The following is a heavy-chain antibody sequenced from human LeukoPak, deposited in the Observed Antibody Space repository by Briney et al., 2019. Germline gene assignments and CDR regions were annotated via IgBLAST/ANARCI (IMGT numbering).Heavy chain of an antibody. CDR2: INPSGGST. J-gene: IGHJ4*02. CDR1: GYTFTSYY. CDR3: ARDGIAAAGAFIPYARFDY. D-gene: IGHD6-13*01. Sequence: ASVKVSCKASGYTFTSYYMHWVRQAPGQGLEWMGIINPSGGSTSYAQKFQGRVTMTRDTSTGTVYMELSSLRSEDPAVYYCARDGIAAAGAFIPYARFDYWGRGTLVTVSS. V-gene: IGHV1-46*01.